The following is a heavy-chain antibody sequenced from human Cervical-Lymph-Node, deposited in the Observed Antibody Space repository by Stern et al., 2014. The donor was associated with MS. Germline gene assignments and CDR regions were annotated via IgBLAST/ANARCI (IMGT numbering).Heavy chain of an antibody. Sequence: EVQLVESGGGLVKPGGSLRLSCEASGFTFSSYSMNWVRQAPGKGLEWVSSISSSSSYIYYADSVKGRFTISRDNAKNSLYLQMNSLRAEDTAVYYCARDSPSSGYWDFDYWGQGTLVTVSS. CDR3: ARDSPSSGYWDFDY. J-gene: IGHJ4*02. CDR1: GFTFSSYS. V-gene: IGHV3-21*01. D-gene: IGHD3-22*01. CDR2: ISSSSSYI.